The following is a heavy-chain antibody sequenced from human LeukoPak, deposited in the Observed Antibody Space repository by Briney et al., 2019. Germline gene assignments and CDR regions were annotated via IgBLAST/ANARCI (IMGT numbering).Heavy chain of an antibody. CDR2: ISSSSSYI. D-gene: IGHD3-9*01. J-gene: IGHJ6*03. CDR1: GFTFSSYS. CDR3: ARQRRVFPYYDILTGPRTYYYYMDV. Sequence: GGSLRLSCAASGFTFSSYSMNWVRQAPGKGLEWVSSISSSSSYIYYADSVKGRFTISRDNAKNSLYLQMNSLRAEDTAVYYCARQRRVFPYYDILTGPRTYYYYMDVWGKGTTVTISS. V-gene: IGHV3-21*01.